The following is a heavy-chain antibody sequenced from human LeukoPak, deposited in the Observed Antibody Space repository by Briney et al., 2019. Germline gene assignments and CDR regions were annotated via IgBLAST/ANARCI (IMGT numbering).Heavy chain of an antibody. CDR2: INPNNGLT. CDR1: GYTFTGYY. CDR3: TKTTAAYIGSLDY. D-gene: IGHD1-14*01. V-gene: IGHV1-2*02. J-gene: IGHJ4*02. Sequence: ASVTVSCQASGYTFTGYYIHWVRQAPGQGVDWMAWINPNNGLTNYPPKLQGRVTVTRDTSVKTVYMELSILTSDDTAFYYCTKTTAAYIGSLDYWGRGTLVTVSS.